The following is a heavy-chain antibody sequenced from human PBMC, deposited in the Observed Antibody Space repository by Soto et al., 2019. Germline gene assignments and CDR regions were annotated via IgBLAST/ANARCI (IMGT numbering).Heavy chain of an antibody. V-gene: IGHV4-31*03. J-gene: IGHJ5*02. CDR2: IYYSGST. CDR1: GGSISSGGYY. D-gene: IGHD3-3*01. Sequence: SETLSLTCTVSGGSISSGGYYWSWIRQHPGKGLEWIGYIYYSGSTYYNPSLKSRVTISVDTSKNQFSLKLSSVTAADTAVYYCARAQLGFLEWLFWFDPWGQGTLVTVSS. CDR3: ARAQLGFLEWLFWFDP.